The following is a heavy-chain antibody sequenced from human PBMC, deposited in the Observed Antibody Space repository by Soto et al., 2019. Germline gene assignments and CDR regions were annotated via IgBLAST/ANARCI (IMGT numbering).Heavy chain of an antibody. CDR2: ISAYNGKT. CDR3: ARGGDVNYYHGMDV. CDR1: DYTFTSYG. D-gene: IGHD5-12*01. J-gene: IGHJ6*02. V-gene: IGHV1-18*01. Sequence: QVQLVQSGGAVKKPVASVKLSCTASDYTFTSYGISWVRQAPGQGLEWMGWISAYNGKTNYAQNVHGRVTMTTDTSTRTAYMDLRSLRSDDTAVYYCARGGDVNYYHGMDVWGQGTTVTVSS.